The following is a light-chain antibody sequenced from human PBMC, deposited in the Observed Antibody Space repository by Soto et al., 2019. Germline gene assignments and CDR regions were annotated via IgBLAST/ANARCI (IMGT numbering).Light chain of an antibody. J-gene: IGKJ4*01. Sequence: EIVLTQSPATVSLSPGERATLSCWASQSLSSYLAWYQRKPGQAPRLLIYDASNRANGIPARFTGSGSGTDFTLTISSLEPEDFAVYFCQQRAGWPPTFGGGTKVDIK. V-gene: IGKV3-11*01. CDR1: QSLSSY. CDR3: QQRAGWPPT. CDR2: DAS.